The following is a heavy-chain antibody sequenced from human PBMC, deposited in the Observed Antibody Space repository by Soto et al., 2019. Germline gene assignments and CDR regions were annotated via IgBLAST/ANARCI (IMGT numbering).Heavy chain of an antibody. CDR2: IYYSGST. CDR1: GGSISSGDYY. D-gene: IGHD3-22*01. J-gene: IGHJ4*02. Sequence: SETLSLTCTVSGGSISSGDYYWSWIRQPPGKGLEWIGYIYYSGSTYYNPSLKSRVTISVDTSKNQFSLKLSSVTAADTAVYYCARADDSSGYYGFDYWGQGTLVTV. CDR3: ARADDSSGYYGFDY. V-gene: IGHV4-30-4*01.